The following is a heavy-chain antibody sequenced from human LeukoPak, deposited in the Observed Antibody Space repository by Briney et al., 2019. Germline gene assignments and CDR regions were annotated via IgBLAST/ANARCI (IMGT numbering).Heavy chain of an antibody. CDR2: IIPIFGTA. J-gene: IGHJ4*02. V-gene: IGHV1-69*13. CDR3: ARESPYYDSSGYYSGHFDY. CDR1: AGTFSSYA. Sequence: SVKVSCKASAGTFSSYAISWVRQAPGQGLEWMGGIIPIFGTANYAQKFQGRVTITADESTSTAYMELSSLRSEDMAVYYCARESPYYDSSGYYSGHFDYWGQGTLVTVSS. D-gene: IGHD3-22*01.